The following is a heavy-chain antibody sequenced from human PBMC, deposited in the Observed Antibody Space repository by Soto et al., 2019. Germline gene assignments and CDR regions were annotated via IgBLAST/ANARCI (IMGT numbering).Heavy chain of an antibody. J-gene: IGHJ5*02. D-gene: IGHD1-1*01. Sequence: TSETLGLTCSVSGGYIRGFDGSWIRKTAGKGLEWIGRIYATGTTDYNPSLKSRVMMSVDTSKKQFSLKLRSVTAADTAVYYCVRDGTKTLRDWFDPWGQGISVTSPQ. V-gene: IGHV4-4*07. CDR2: IYATGTT. CDR3: VRDGTKTLRDWFDP. CDR1: GGYIRGFD.